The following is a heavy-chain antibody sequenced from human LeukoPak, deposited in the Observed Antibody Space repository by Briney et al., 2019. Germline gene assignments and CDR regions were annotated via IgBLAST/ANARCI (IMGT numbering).Heavy chain of an antibody. CDR3: VKGHYGSGEDCFDY. CDR2: ITWNSGSI. D-gene: IGHD3-10*01. Sequence: GGSLRLSCAASGFTFDGYAMHWVRQAPGKGLEWVSGITWNSGSIGYADSVKGLFTISRDNAKNSLYLQMNSLRTEDMALYYCVKGHYGSGEDCFDYWGQGTLVTVSS. CDR1: GFTFDGYA. J-gene: IGHJ4*02. V-gene: IGHV3-9*03.